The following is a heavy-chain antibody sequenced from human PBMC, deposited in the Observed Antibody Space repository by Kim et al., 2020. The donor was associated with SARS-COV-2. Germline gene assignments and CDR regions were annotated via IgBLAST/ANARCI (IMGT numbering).Heavy chain of an antibody. V-gene: IGHV4-34*01. J-gene: IGHJ6*02. D-gene: IGHD2-8*02. Sequence: SETLSLTCAVYGGSFSDYTWTWIRQPPGKGLEWIGEINHSGSTNLSPSLKSRITISVDTSKSQFSLRLKSMTATDAAVYYCARGRAGVVPSPVLVRGPYYHYYAMDVWGRGTPVAVSS. CDR2: INHSGST. CDR1: GGSFSDYT. CDR3: ARGRAGVVPSPVLVRGPYYHYYAMDV.